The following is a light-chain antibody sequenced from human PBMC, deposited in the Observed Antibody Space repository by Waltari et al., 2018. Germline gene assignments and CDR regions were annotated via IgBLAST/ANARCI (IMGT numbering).Light chain of an antibody. V-gene: IGKV1-16*01. J-gene: IGKJ4*01. Sequence: DIRLTQSPSSLAASVGGRVTITCRASHGIAYYLAWFQQKPGQAPKPLIFGASSLQSSVPWRFRGGGSATFFTLTINDLQPEDFATYYCQQYNSYPPTFGGGTRV. CDR3: QQYNSYPPT. CDR2: GAS. CDR1: HGIAYY.